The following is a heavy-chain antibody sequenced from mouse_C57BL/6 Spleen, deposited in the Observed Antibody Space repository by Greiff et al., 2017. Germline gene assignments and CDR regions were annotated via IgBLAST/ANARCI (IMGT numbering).Heavy chain of an antibody. J-gene: IGHJ3*01. D-gene: IGHD2-3*01. V-gene: IGHV1-64*01. CDR2: IHPNSGST. CDR3: ARGDGYLAWFAY. CDR1: GYTFTSYW. Sequence: QVQLQQPGAELVKPGASVTLSCKASGYTFTSYWMHWVKQRPGQGLEWIGMIHPNSGSTNYNEKFKSKATLTVDKSSSTAYMQLSSLTSEDSAVYYCARGDGYLAWFAYWGQGTLVTVSA.